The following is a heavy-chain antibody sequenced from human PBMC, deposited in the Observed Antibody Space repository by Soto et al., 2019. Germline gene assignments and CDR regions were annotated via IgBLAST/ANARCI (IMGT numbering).Heavy chain of an antibody. V-gene: IGHV1-69*12. CDR1: GGTFSTYA. Sequence: QVQLVQSGAEVKKPESSVKVSCNAPGGTFSTYAISWVRQAPGQGLEWMGGIIPMFGTANYAQRFQDRVTITADESTNTVYMELSSLRSEDTAVYFCASGIQLWLRRLNNGYSGWGQGTLVTVSS. J-gene: IGHJ4*02. CDR2: IIPMFGTA. D-gene: IGHD5-18*01. CDR3: ASGIQLWLRRLNNGYSG.